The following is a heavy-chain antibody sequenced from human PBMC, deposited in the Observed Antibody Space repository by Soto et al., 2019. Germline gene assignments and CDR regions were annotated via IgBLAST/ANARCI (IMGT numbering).Heavy chain of an antibody. CDR3: TRDGSFVVVPAARRYYFDY. D-gene: IGHD2-2*01. CDR2: IRSKAYGGTT. Sequence: GGSLRLSCTASGFTFGDYAMSWFRQAPGKGLEWVGFIRSKAYGGTTEYAASVKGRFTISRDDSKSIAYLQMNSLKTEDTAVYYCTRDGSFVVVPAARRYYFDYWGQGTLVTVSS. J-gene: IGHJ4*02. V-gene: IGHV3-49*03. CDR1: GFTFGDYA.